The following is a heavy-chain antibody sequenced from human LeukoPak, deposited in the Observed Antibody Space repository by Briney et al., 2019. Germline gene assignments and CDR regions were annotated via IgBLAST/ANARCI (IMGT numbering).Heavy chain of an antibody. CDR3: ARGAFDL. CDR2: ISYSGST. J-gene: IGHJ2*01. Sequence: SETLSLTCTVSGGSIRSSDYYWGWIRQPPGKGLEWIASISYSGSTYYNSSLNSRVTLSVDTSKNHFSLNLTSVTAADTAVYYCARGAFDLWGRGTLVTVSS. CDR1: GGSIRSSDYY. V-gene: IGHV4-39*07.